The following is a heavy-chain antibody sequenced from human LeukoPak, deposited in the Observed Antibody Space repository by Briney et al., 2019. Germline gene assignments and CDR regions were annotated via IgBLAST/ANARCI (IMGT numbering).Heavy chain of an antibody. D-gene: IGHD6-13*01. Sequence: PSETLSLTCAVYGGSFSGYYWSWIRQPPGKGLEWIGEINHSGSTNYNPSLKSRVTISVDTSKNQFSLKLSSVTAADTAVYYCARHRRRRIAAAGLDYWGQGTLVTVSS. CDR2: INHSGST. CDR3: ARHRRRRIAAAGLDY. CDR1: GGSFSGYY. V-gene: IGHV4-34*01. J-gene: IGHJ4*02.